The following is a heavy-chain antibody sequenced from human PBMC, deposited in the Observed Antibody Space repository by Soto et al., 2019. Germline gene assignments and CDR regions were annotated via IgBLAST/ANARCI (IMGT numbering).Heavy chain of an antibody. V-gene: IGHV3-15*07. CDR2: IKSKTDGGTT. CDR1: GFTFSNAW. D-gene: IGHD6-13*01. J-gene: IGHJ4*02. Sequence: GGSLRLSCAASGFTFSNAWMNWVRQAPGKGLEWVGRIKSKTDGGTTDYAAPVKGRFTISRDDSKNTLYLQMNSLKTEDTAVYYCTTGWEAPTIAAAGTEVDYWGQGTLVTVSS. CDR3: TTGWEAPTIAAAGTEVDY.